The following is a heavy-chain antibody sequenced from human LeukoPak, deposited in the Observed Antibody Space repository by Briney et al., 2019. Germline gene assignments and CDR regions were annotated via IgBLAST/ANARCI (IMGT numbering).Heavy chain of an antibody. CDR3: ARSDWFDP. CDR2: IRSDGSIT. Sequence: GGSLRLSCVASGITISGYWMHWVRQVPGKGLVWVSRIRSDGSITSYADSVKGRFTISRDNVKNTIFLQMNSLRVEDTAVYYCARSDWFDPWGQGTLVTVSS. J-gene: IGHJ5*02. V-gene: IGHV3-74*01. CDR1: GITISGYW.